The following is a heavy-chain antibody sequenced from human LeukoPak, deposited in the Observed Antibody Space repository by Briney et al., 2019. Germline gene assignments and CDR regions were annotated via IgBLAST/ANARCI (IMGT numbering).Heavy chain of an antibody. CDR1: GFTFSDYY. CDR2: ISSSGSTI. J-gene: IGHJ4*02. Sequence: GGSLRLSCAASGFTFSDYYMSWIRQAPGKGLEWVSYISSSGSTIYYADSVKGRFTISRDNAKNSLYLQMNNLRVEDTAVYYCARDQPIGYNYGYPFDNWGQGTLVTVSS. V-gene: IGHV3-11*04. D-gene: IGHD5-18*01. CDR3: ARDQPIGYNYGYPFDN.